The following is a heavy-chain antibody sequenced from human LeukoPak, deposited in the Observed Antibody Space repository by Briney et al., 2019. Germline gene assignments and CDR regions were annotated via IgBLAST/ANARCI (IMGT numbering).Heavy chain of an antibody. CDR2: ISYDGSNK. J-gene: IGHJ4*02. CDR3: AREARDYFDY. V-gene: IGHV3-30-3*01. CDR1: GFTLSSYA. Sequence: GRSLRLSCAASGFTLSSYAMHWVRQAPGKGLEWVAVISYDGSNKYYADSVKGRFTISRDNSKNTLYLQMNSLRAEDTAVYYCAREARDYFDYWGQGTLVTVSS.